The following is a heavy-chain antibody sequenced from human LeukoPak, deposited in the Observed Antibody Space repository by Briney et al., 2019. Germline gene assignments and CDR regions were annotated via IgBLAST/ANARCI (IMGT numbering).Heavy chain of an antibody. D-gene: IGHD3-22*01. CDR2: IGPYNGNT. CDR1: GYTFTSYG. J-gene: IGHJ4*02. V-gene: IGHV1-18*01. CDR3: ARGPWDYYDSSGYYDY. Sequence: ASVKVSCKASGYTFTSYGISWVRQAPGQGLEWMGWIGPYNGNTNYAQKLQGRVTMTTDTSTSTAYMELRSLRSDDTAVYYCARGPWDYYDSSGYYDYWGQGTLVTVSS.